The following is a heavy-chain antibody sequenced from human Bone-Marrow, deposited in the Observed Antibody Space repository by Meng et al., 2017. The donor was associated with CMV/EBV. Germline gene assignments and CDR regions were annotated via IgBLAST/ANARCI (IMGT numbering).Heavy chain of an antibody. CDR1: GGSITSSNYY. CDR2: INYSGRT. CDR3: ARHKRRQWFDP. V-gene: IGHV4-39*01. J-gene: IGHJ5*02. Sequence: QVQLQASGPGLAKPSDTLSLICSVSGGSITSSNYYWDWIRQPPGEGLEWIGTINYSGRTFYNPSLESRVTISVDTPGNHFSLKMTSVSAADTAIYYCARHKRRQWFDPWGQGTLVTVSS. D-gene: IGHD1-1*01.